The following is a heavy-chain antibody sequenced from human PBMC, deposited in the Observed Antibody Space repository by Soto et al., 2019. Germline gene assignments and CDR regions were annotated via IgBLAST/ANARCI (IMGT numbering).Heavy chain of an antibody. CDR1: GYTFTSYA. V-gene: IGHV1-3*01. CDR2: INAGNGNT. D-gene: IGHD5-12*01. Sequence: GASVKVSCKASGYTFTSYAMHWVRQAPGQRLEWMGWINAGNGNTKYSQKFQGRVTITRDMSTSTAYMELSSLRSEDTAVYYCAADRYGGYDPDNYYYYGMDVWGQGTTVTVSS. CDR3: AADRYGGYDPDNYYYYGMDV. J-gene: IGHJ6*02.